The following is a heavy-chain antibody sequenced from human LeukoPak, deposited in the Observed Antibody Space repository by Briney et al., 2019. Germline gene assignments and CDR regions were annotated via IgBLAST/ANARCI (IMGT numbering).Heavy chain of an antibody. V-gene: IGHV3-64*01. Sequence: GGSLRLSCAASGFTFSSYAMHWVRQAPGKGLEYVSAISSNGGSTYYANSVKGRFTISRDNSKNTPYLQTGSLRAEDMAVYYCARDEGGVHFLHIDYWGQGTLVTVSS. CDR3: ARDEGGVHFLHIDY. CDR1: GFTFSSYA. CDR2: ISSNGGST. J-gene: IGHJ4*02. D-gene: IGHD3-16*01.